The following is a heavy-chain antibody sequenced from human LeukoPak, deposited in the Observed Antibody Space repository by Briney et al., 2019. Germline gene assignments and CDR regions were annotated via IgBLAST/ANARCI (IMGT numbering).Heavy chain of an antibody. Sequence: PSETLSLTCAVYGGSFSGYYWSWIRQPPGKGLEWIGEINHSGSTNYNPSLKSRVTISVDTSKTQFSLKLTSATAADTAVYYCARHKTVTYDVFDLWGRGTMVTVSS. CDR1: GGSFSGYY. D-gene: IGHD3-3*01. V-gene: IGHV4-34*01. J-gene: IGHJ3*01. CDR3: ARHKTVTYDVFDL. CDR2: INHSGST.